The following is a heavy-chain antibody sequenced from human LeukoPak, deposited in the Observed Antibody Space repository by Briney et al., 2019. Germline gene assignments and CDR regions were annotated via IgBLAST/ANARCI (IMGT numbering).Heavy chain of an antibody. CDR1: GGTFSSYA. V-gene: IGHV1-69*13. CDR2: IIPIFGTA. Sequence: ASVQVSCKASGGTFSSYAISWVRQAPGQGLEWMGGIIPIFGTANYAQKFQGRVTITADESTSTAYMELSSLRSEDTAVYYCAREGPGTGDFCDYWGQGTLVTVFS. D-gene: IGHD3-3*01. CDR3: AREGPGTGDFCDY. J-gene: IGHJ4*02.